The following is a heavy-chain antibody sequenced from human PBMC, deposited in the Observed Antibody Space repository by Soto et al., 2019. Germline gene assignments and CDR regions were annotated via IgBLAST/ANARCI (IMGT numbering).Heavy chain of an antibody. CDR3: AKGKAYYDSSGDHHNNDY. V-gene: IGHV3-30*18. J-gene: IGHJ4*02. D-gene: IGHD3-22*01. CDR2: ISYDGSNK. Sequence: GGSLRRSCEASGFTFSTYGMHWVRQAPGKGLEWVAVISYDGSNKYYADSVKGRFTISRDNSKNTLYLQINSLRAEDTAVYYCAKGKAYYDSSGDHHNNDYWGQGTLVTVSS. CDR1: GFTFSTYG.